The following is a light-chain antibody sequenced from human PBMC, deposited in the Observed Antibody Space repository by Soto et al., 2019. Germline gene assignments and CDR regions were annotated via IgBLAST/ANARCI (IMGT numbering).Light chain of an antibody. CDR1: QSVSSK. CDR2: GAS. J-gene: IGKJ1*01. V-gene: IGKV3-15*01. Sequence: EIVMTQYPATLSVSPGERATLSCRASQSVSSKLAWYQQKPGQAPRLLIYGASTRATGIPARFSGSGSGTEFPLTVSSLQSEDFAVYYCQRYNNWPPTFGQGTKVEIK. CDR3: QRYNNWPPT.